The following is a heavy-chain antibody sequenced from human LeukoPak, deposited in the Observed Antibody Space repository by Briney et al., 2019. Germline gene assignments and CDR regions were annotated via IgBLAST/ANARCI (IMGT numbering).Heavy chain of an antibody. Sequence: GGSLRLSCAASGFTFSSYAMSWVRQAPGKGVEWVSAISGSGGSTYYADSVKGRFTISRDNSKNTLYLQMNSLRAEDTAVYYCAKDSRSWPYYWFDPWGQGTLVTVSS. D-gene: IGHD6-13*01. CDR1: GFTFSSYA. V-gene: IGHV3-23*01. CDR2: ISGSGGST. J-gene: IGHJ5*02. CDR3: AKDSRSWPYYWFDP.